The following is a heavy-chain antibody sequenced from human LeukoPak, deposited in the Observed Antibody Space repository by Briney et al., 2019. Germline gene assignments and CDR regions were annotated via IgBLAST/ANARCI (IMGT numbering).Heavy chain of an antibody. CDR3: ARVRYSYGWAFDY. D-gene: IGHD5-18*01. CDR1: GFTFSSYW. V-gene: IGHV3-7*01. Sequence: GGSLGLSCAASGFTFSSYWMSWVRQAPGKGLEWVANIKQDGSEKYYVDSVKGRFTISRDNAKNSLYLQMNSLRAEDTAVYYCARVRYSYGWAFDYWGQGTLVTVSS. CDR2: IKQDGSEK. J-gene: IGHJ4*02.